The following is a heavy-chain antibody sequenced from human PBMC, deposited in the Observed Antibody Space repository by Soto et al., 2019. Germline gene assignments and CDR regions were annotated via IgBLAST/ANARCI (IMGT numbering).Heavy chain of an antibody. D-gene: IGHD2-8*01. CDR1: GFTVSSNY. CDR3: ARHQGWYAN. V-gene: IGHV3-53*01. J-gene: IGHJ4*02. Sequence: EVQLVESGGGLIQPGGSLRRCCAASGFTVSSNYISWIRKAPGKGLEWVSVIYSGGSTYYADSVKGRFTISRDNSKNTLYLQMNSLRAEDTAVYYCARHQGWYANWGQGTLVIVSS. CDR2: IYSGGST.